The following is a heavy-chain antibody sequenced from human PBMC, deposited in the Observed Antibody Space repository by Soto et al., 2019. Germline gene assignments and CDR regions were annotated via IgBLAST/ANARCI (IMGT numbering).Heavy chain of an antibody. D-gene: IGHD3-10*01. Sequence: GSLRLSCSASGFTFSTYAMHWVRQAPGKGLEFVSAISSNGGSTYYADSVKGRFTISRDNSKNTLDLQMSSLRAEDTAVYYCVSCYYGSGSYYDNWFDHWGQGTLVTVSS. J-gene: IGHJ5*02. CDR3: VSCYYGSGSYYDNWFDH. CDR1: GFTFSTYA. CDR2: ISSNGGST. V-gene: IGHV3-64D*06.